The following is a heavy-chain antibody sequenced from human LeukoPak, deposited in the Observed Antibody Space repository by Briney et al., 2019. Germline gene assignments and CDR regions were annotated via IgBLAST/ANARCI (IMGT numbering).Heavy chain of an antibody. Sequence: SETLSLTCTVSGASITSYYWNWIRQPPGKGLEWIGRIYTSGSTNYNPSLKSRVTISVDTSKNQFSLKLSSVTAADTAVYYCARGTYAGTGFFHYWGQGTLVTVSS. J-gene: IGHJ4*02. V-gene: IGHV4-4*07. CDR1: GASITSYY. CDR2: IYTSGST. CDR3: ARGTYAGTGFFHY. D-gene: IGHD3-16*01.